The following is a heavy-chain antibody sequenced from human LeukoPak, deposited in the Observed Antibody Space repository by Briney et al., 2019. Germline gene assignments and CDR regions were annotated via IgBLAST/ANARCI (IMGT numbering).Heavy chain of an antibody. J-gene: IGHJ4*02. CDR2: ISGSGGST. V-gene: IGHV3-23*01. CDR3: AKAHSGYETYYFDY. CDR1: GFTFASFA. Sequence: GGSLRLSCAVSGFTFASFAMTWVRQAPGKGLEWVSAISGSGGSTYYADSVKGRFTISRDNSKNTLYLQMNSLRAEDTAVYYCAKAHSGYETYYFDYWGQGTPVTVSS. D-gene: IGHD5-12*01.